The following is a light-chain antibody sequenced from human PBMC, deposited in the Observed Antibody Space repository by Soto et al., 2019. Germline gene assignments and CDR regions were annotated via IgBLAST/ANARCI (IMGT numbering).Light chain of an antibody. CDR1: SSDVANYNL. CDR3: YSYTGTSPSTFYV. Sequence: QSALTQPASVSGSPGQSITVSCTGTSSDVANYNLVSWYQQHPGKAPKLVIYEDTKRPSGVSDRFSGSKSGNTASLTISGLQAEDEADYYCYSYTGTSPSTFYVFGTGTQLTVL. J-gene: IGLJ1*01. CDR2: EDT. V-gene: IGLV2-23*01.